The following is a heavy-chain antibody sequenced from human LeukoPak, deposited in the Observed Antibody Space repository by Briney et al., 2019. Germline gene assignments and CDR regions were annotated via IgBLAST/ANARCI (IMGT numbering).Heavy chain of an antibody. CDR2: ISASGGSG. V-gene: IGHV3-23*01. J-gene: IGHJ4*02. CDR1: GFTFSNYA. CDR3: AKEMESSTWYIDY. Sequence: PGKSLRLSCAASGFTFSNYAMNWVRQAPGKGLEWVSAISASGGSGFYTDSVKGRFTISRDNSKNTLFLLMNSLRVEDTAVYYCAKEMESSTWYIDYWGQGTLVSVSS. D-gene: IGHD6-13*01.